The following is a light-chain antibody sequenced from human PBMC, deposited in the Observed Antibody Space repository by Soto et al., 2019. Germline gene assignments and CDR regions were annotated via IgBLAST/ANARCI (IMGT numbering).Light chain of an antibody. V-gene: IGKV1-13*02. Sequence: AIQLTQSPSSLSASVGDRVTITCRASQGISSALAWYQQKPGKAPKLLIYDASSLESGVPSRFSGSGSGTDFTLTISSLQPEDFATYNCQQFYSYPQITFGPGTIVDIK. CDR1: QGISSA. CDR3: QQFYSYPQIT. J-gene: IGKJ3*01. CDR2: DAS.